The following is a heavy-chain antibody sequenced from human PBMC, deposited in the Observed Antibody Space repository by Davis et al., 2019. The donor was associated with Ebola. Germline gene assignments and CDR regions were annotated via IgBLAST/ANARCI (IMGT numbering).Heavy chain of an antibody. D-gene: IGHD3-22*01. Sequence: PSETLSLTFAVHGGSFSGYYWSWIRQPPGKGLEWIGEIHHSGNTEHNPSLKSRTTITVDATKNQFSLMLSSMTAADTALYYCARITPSYHDRPYYYFEWWGQGTLVTVSS. J-gene: IGHJ4*02. CDR1: GGSFSGYY. CDR3: ARITPSYHDRPYYYFEW. V-gene: IGHV4-34*04. CDR2: IHHSGNT.